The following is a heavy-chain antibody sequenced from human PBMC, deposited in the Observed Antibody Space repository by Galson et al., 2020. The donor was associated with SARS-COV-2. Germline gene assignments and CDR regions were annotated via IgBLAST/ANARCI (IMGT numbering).Heavy chain of an antibody. J-gene: IGHJ5*02. D-gene: IGHD5-18*01. CDR3: ARMDTAMVLSGWFDP. Sequence: HGESLKISCKGSGYSFTSYWISWVRQMPGKGLEWMGRIDPSDSYTNYSPSFQGHVTISADKSISTAYLQWSSLKASDTAMYYCARMDTAMVLSGWFDPWGQGTLVTVSS. V-gene: IGHV5-10-1*01. CDR2: IDPSDSYT. CDR1: GYSFTSYW.